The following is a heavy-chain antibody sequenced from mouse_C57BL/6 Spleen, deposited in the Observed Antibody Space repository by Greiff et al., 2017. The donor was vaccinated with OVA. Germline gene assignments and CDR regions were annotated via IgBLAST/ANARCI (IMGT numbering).Heavy chain of an antibody. D-gene: IGHD4-1*01. Sequence: EVKLVESGGDLVKPGGSLKLSCAASGFTFSSYGMSWVRQTPDKRLEWVATISSGGSYTYYPDSVKGRFTISRDNAKNTLYLQMSSLKSEDTAMYYCARQGNWDWGQGTLVTVSA. J-gene: IGHJ3*01. CDR1: GFTFSSYG. CDR2: ISSGGSYT. V-gene: IGHV5-6*01. CDR3: ARQGNWD.